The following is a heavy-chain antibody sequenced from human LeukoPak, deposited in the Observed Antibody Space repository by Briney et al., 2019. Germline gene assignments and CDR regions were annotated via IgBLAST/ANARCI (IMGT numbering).Heavy chain of an antibody. D-gene: IGHD6-19*01. CDR1: GGSISSSNW. CDR2: IYHSGST. CDR3: ARVSSSGWYYFDY. V-gene: IGHV4-4*02. J-gene: IGHJ4*02. Sequence: SETLSLTCAVSGGSISSSNWWSWVRQPPGKGLEWIGEIYHSGSTNYNPSLNSRVTISVDKSKNQFSLKLSSVTAADTAVYYCARVSSSGWYYFDYWGQGTLVTVSS.